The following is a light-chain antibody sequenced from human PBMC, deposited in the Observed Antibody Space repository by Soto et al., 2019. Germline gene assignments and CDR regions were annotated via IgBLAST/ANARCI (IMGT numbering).Light chain of an antibody. CDR1: SSDVGAYNY. V-gene: IGLV1-44*01. CDR2: SNN. CDR3: AAWDDSLNGPLYV. J-gene: IGLJ1*01. Sequence: QSALTQPASVSGSLGQSITISCTGTSSDVGAYNYVSWYQQHPDKAPKLLIYSNNQRPSGVPDRFSGSKSGTSASLAISGLQSEDEADYYCAAWDDSLNGPLYVFGTGTKVTVL.